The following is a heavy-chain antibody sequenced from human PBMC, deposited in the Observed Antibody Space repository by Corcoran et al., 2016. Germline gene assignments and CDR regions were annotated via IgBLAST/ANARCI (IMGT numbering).Heavy chain of an antibody. V-gene: IGHV3-74*01. CDR2: INSDGSST. CDR1: GFTLNSYW. D-gene: IGHD3-22*01. Sequence: EVQLVESGGGLIQPGGSLRLSCVASGFTLNSYWMHWVRQAPGKGLVWVSNINSDGSSTTYADSVKGRFTISRDSAKNTLYLEMNSLRAEDTAVYYCARGSMYYYNSNVYHGLDQCGQGTLVIVSS. CDR3: ARGSMYYYNSNVYHGLDQ. J-gene: IGHJ4*02.